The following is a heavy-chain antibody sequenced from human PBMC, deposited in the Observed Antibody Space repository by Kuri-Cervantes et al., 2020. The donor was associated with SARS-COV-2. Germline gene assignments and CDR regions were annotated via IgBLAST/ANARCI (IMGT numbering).Heavy chain of an antibody. J-gene: IGHJ3*02. CDR3: AREGSSYDSSGYDAFDI. D-gene: IGHD3-22*01. V-gene: IGHV3-53*01. CDR1: GFTVSSNY. Sequence: GSLRLSCAASGFTVSSNYMSWVRQAPGKGLEWVSVIYSGGSTYYADSVKGRFTISRDNSKNTLYLQMNSLRAEDTAVYYCAREGSSYDSSGYDAFDIWGQGTMVTVSS. CDR2: IYSGGST.